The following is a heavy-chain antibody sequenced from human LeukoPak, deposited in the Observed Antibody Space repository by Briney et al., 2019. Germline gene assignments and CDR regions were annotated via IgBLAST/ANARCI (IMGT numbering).Heavy chain of an antibody. D-gene: IGHD6-19*01. J-gene: IGHJ4*02. CDR2: ISGSSSNK. CDR1: GFTVSNNY. CDR3: ARPPSTSAWSNSVDD. V-gene: IGHV3-21*01. Sequence: PGGSLRLSCAASGFTVSNNYMSWVRQAPGKGLEWDASISGSSSNKYYADSVQGRFTISRDNAKNSLYLQMGSLRAEDTAVYYCARPPSTSAWSNSVDDWGQGTLVTVSS.